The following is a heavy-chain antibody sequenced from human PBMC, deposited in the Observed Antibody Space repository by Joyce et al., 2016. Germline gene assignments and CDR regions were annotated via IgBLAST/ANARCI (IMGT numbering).Heavy chain of an antibody. CDR1: GFTFTTYE. V-gene: IGHV3-48*03. Sequence: EVRLVESGGGLVQPGGSLRLSCAASGFTFTTYEVNWVRQAPGKGLEWVSYIRRSGMTLHYADSVKGRFTIFRDNAKNSLYLQMDSLRAEDTAVYYCARASSSMYDAFDVWGQGTMVTVSA. J-gene: IGHJ3*01. D-gene: IGHD3-10*01. CDR2: IRRSGMTL. CDR3: ARASSSMYDAFDV.